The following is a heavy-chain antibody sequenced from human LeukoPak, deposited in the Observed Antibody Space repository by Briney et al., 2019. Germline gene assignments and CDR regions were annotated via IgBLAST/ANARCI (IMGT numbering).Heavy chain of an antibody. CDR1: GGSIGSHY. CDR3: ARGRVSSSTWYSTYYYYFYMDV. CDR2: VYDIGST. Sequence: SETLSLTCTVSGGSIGSHYWTWIRQPPGKGLEWIGYVYDIGSTNFNPSLNGRVSISRDTTKNLFSLRLRSVTAADTAVYFCARGRVSSSTWYSTYYYYFYMDVWGKGTTVTVSS. D-gene: IGHD1-1*01. J-gene: IGHJ6*03. V-gene: IGHV4-59*11.